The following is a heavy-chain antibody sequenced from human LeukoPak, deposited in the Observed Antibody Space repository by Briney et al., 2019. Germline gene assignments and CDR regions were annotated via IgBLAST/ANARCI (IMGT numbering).Heavy chain of an antibody. V-gene: IGHV4-34*01. J-gene: IGHJ4*02. D-gene: IGHD3-10*01. CDR3: ARGLGLLWFGELSGIYFDY. CDR1: GGSFSGYY. CDR2: INHSGST. Sequence: PSETLSLTCAVYGGSFSGYYWSWIRQPPGKGLEWIGEINHSGSTNYNPSLKSRVTISVDTSKNQFSLKLSSVTAADTAVYYCARGLGLLWFGELSGIYFDYWGQGTLVTVSS.